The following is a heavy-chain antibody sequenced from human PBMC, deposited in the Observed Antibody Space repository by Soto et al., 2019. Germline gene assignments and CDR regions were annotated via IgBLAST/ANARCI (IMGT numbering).Heavy chain of an antibody. Sequence: SETLSLTCAVAEVSISSGGDCWSWIQTPPGKGLEWIGYIYHSGSTYYNPSLKSRVTISVDRPKNQFSLKLSSVTAADTAVYYCARVAYCGGDCYRGFDPWGQGTLVTVSS. J-gene: IGHJ5*02. CDR2: IYHSGST. CDR1: EVSISSGGDC. V-gene: IGHV4-30-2*01. CDR3: ARVAYCGGDCYRGFDP. D-gene: IGHD2-21*02.